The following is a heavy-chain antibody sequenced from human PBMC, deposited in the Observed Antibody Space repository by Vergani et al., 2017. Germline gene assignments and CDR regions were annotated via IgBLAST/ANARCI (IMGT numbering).Heavy chain of an antibody. D-gene: IGHD1-26*01. V-gene: IGHV3-30*18. Sequence: QVQLVESGGGVVQPGRSLRLSCAASGFTFSSYGMHWVRQAPGKGLEWVAVISYDGSNKYYADSVKGRFTISRDNSKNTLYLQMNSLRAEDTAVYYCAKDRAGCGNWEGAFDIWGQGTMVTVSS. CDR3: AKDRAGCGNWEGAFDI. CDR1: GFTFSSYG. CDR2: ISYDGSNK. J-gene: IGHJ3*02.